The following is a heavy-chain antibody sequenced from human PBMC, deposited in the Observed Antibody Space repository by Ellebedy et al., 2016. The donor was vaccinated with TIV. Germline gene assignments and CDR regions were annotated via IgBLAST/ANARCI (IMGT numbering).Heavy chain of an antibody. CDR2: ISWDGGST. Sequence: GESLKISCAASGFTFDDYTMHWVRQAPGKGLEWVSLISWDGGSTYYADSVKGRFTISRDNSKNTLYLQMNSLRAEDTAVYYCARGVDAFDIWGQGTMVTVSS. CDR1: GFTFDDYT. J-gene: IGHJ3*02. CDR3: ARGVDAFDI. V-gene: IGHV3-43*01.